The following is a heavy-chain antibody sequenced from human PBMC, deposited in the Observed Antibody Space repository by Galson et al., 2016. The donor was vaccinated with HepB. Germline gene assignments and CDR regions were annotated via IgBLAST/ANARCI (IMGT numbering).Heavy chain of an antibody. CDR2: INIVNGNT. CDR1: GYTFSANA. CDR3: ARSVAMQPQAWLEKYYYGMDV. D-gene: IGHD6-19*01. Sequence: SVKVSCKASGYTFSANALHWVRQAPGQRLEWMGWINIVNGNTQYSQKFQGRVTFTRDTSANTAYMELSSLTFEDTAVYYCARSVAMQPQAWLEKYYYGMDVWGQGTTVTVSS. J-gene: IGHJ6*02. V-gene: IGHV1-3*04.